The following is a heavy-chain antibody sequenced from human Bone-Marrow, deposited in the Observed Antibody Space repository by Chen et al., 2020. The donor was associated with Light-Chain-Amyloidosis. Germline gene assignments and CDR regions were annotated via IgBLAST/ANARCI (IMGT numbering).Heavy chain of an antibody. Sequence: KGSGYTFPNYWIGWVRQMPGKGLEWMGVIYPDDSDARYSPSFEGQVTISADKSITTAHLQWRSLKASDTAMYYCARRRDGYNFDYWGQGTLVTVSS. CDR1: GYTFPNYW. CDR3: ARRRDGYNFDY. J-gene: IGHJ4*02. D-gene: IGHD5-12*01. CDR2: IYPDDSDA. V-gene: IGHV5-51*01.